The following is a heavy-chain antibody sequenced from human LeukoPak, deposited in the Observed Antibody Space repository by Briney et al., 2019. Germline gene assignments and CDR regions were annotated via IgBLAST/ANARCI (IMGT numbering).Heavy chain of an antibody. CDR2: IKSKSDGGTI. CDR3: TTTPTKYYDFWSAYNDY. D-gene: IGHD3-3*01. V-gene: IGHV3-15*01. J-gene: IGHJ4*02. Sequence: GGSLRLSCAASGFTFSSSAMSWVRQVPGKGLEWVGRIKSKSDGGTIDYAAPVKGRFTISRDDSKNTLYLQMNSLKTEDTAVYYCTTTPTKYYDFWSAYNDYWGQGTLVTVSS. CDR1: GFTFSSSA.